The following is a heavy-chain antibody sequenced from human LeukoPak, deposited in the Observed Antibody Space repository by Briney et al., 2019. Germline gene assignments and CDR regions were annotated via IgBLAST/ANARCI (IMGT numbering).Heavy chain of an antibody. CDR1: GFTFSSYA. J-gene: IGHJ4*02. D-gene: IGHD1-26*01. CDR3: AKGYSVGATNLNFDY. CDR2: ISDSGGST. Sequence: GGSLRLSCAASGFTFSSYAMSWVRQAPGKGLEWVSAISDSGGSTYYADSVKGRFTISRDNSKNTLDLQMNSLRAEDTAVYYCAKGYSVGATNLNFDYWGQGTLVTVSS. V-gene: IGHV3-23*01.